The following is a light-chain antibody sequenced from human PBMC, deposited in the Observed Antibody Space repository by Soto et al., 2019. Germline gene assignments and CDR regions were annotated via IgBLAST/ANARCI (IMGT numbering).Light chain of an antibody. CDR1: QSVLYSSNNKNY. CDR3: QQYYRHPPWG. V-gene: IGKV4-1*01. Sequence: DIVMTQSPDSLAVSLGERATINCKSSQSVLYSSNNKNYLAWYQQQPGQPPKLLIYWASTPESGVPDRFSGSGSATALTPTTSSLQAEDVAVYYCQQYYRHPPWGFGQGAKVDI. J-gene: IGKJ1*01. CDR2: WAS.